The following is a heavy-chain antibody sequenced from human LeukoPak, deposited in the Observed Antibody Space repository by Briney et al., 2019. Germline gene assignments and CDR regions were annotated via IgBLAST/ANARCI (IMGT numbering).Heavy chain of an antibody. Sequence: GGSLRLSCAASGFILSNYATSWVRQAPGKGLGWVSSISASGADTYYTDSVKGRFTISRDNAKNSLYLQMNSLRAEDTAVYYCARVPTYYYDSKNYYYFDYWGLGTLVTVSS. J-gene: IGHJ4*02. CDR3: ARVPTYYYDSKNYYYFDY. D-gene: IGHD3-22*01. V-gene: IGHV3-23*01. CDR1: GFILSNYA. CDR2: ISASGADT.